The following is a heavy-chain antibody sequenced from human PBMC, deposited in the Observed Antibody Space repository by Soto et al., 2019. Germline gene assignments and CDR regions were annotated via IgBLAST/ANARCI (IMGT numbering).Heavy chain of an antibody. D-gene: IGHD3-22*01. J-gene: IGHJ4*02. CDR3: AKDGYFNSSGFLGHY. V-gene: IGHV3-23*01. Sequence: AGSLRLSCAAPGITFSSDAMSWVRKARGRGLEWVSGVSHSGGSTYYADSVKGRFIISRHNSNSTLYLQMNSLRVEDTAVYYCAKDGYFNSSGFLGHYWGQGTRVTSPQ. CDR2: VSHSGGST. CDR1: GITFSSDA.